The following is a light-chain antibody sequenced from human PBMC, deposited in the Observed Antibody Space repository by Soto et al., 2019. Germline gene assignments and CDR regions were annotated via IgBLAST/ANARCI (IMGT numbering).Light chain of an antibody. CDR2: GNS. J-gene: IGLJ2*01. CDR3: QSYDSSLSGSEV. V-gene: IGLV1-40*01. Sequence: QAVVTQPPSVSGAPGQRVTISCTGSSSNIGAGYDVHWYQQLPGTAPKLLIYGNSNRPSGVPDRFSGSKSGTSASLAITGLQAEDEADYYCQSYDSSLSGSEVFGGGTQVTVL. CDR1: SSNIGAGYD.